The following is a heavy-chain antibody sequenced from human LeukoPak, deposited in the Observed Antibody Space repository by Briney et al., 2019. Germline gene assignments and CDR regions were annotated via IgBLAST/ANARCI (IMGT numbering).Heavy chain of an antibody. CDR3: ARTYSSGSTDY. Sequence: GASVKVSCKASGGTFSSYAISWVRQAPGQGLEWMGRIIPILGIANYAQKFQGRVTITADKSTSTAYMELSSLRSEDTAVYYCARTYSSGSTDYWGQGTLVTVSS. V-gene: IGHV1-69*04. CDR2: IIPILGIA. J-gene: IGHJ4*02. CDR1: GGTFSSYA. D-gene: IGHD6-19*01.